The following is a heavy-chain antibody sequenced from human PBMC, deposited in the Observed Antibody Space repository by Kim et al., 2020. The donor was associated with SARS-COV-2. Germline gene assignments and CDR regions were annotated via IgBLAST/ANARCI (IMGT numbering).Heavy chain of an antibody. V-gene: IGHV3-9*01. Sequence: GGSLRLSCAASGFTFDDYAMHWVRQAPGKGLEWVSGISWNSGSIGYADSVKGRFTISRDNAKNSLYLQMNSLRAEDTALYYCAHGWSFRGGSFDYWGQGTLVTVSS. CDR3: AHGWSFRGGSFDY. J-gene: IGHJ4*02. CDR2: ISWNSGSI. CDR1: GFTFDDYA. D-gene: IGHD3-16*01.